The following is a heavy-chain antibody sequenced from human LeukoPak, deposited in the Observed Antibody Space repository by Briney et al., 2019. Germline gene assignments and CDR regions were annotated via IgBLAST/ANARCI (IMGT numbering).Heavy chain of an antibody. Sequence: SETLSLTYTVSGGSISSYYWGWIRQPPGKGLEWIGYIYYSGSTNYNPSLKSRVTISVDTSKNQFSLKLSSVTAADTAVYYCARDRRSSIAALYFDPWGQGTLVTVSS. CDR2: IYYSGST. J-gene: IGHJ5*02. CDR3: ARDRRSSIAALYFDP. CDR1: GGSISSYY. D-gene: IGHD6-6*01. V-gene: IGHV4-59*01.